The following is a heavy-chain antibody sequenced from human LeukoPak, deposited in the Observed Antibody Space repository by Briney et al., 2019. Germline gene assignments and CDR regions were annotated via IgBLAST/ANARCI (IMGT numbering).Heavy chain of an antibody. V-gene: IGHV4-59*08. J-gene: IGHJ3*02. CDR2: IYYSGST. Sequence: SETLSLTCTVSGGSISSYYWSWIRQPPGQGLEWIGYIYYSGSTNYNPSLKSRVTISVDTYKNQFSLKLSSVTAADTAVYYCARRFGELSLDAFDIWGQGTMVTVSS. D-gene: IGHD3-10*01. CDR3: ARRFGELSLDAFDI. CDR1: GGSISSYY.